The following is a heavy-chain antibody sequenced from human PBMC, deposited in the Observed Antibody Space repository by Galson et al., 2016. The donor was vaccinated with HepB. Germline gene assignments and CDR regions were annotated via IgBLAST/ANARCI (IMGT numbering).Heavy chain of an antibody. CDR3: TASGLVRRYNYYYFYALDV. D-gene: IGHD6-6*01. CDR1: GFTFSNAW. Sequence: SLRLSCAASGFTFSNAWMSWVRQAPGKGLEWDGRIKSKIDGGATDYAAPVKGRFTISRDDSKNTLYLQINSLKTEDTAVYYCTASGLVRRYNYYYFYALDVWGQGTTVTVSS. CDR2: IKSKIDGGAT. V-gene: IGHV3-15*01. J-gene: IGHJ6*02.